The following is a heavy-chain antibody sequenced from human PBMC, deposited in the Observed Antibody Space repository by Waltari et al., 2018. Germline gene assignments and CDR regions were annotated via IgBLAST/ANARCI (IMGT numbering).Heavy chain of an antibody. Sequence: QAQLVESGGGVVQPGGSLRISCAASGFNFNHHGMHWVRKAPDKGPEWLEFIEYECNNKHYADAGKGRFTSSRDNAKNRLYLQLSGLSREDTAVYSCAKGPDSSHYFSNWLDPWGQGTLVTVSS. V-gene: IGHV3-30*02. CDR1: GFNFNHHG. CDR3: AKGPDSSHYFSNWLDP. CDR2: IEYECNNK. J-gene: IGHJ5*02. D-gene: IGHD3-22*01.